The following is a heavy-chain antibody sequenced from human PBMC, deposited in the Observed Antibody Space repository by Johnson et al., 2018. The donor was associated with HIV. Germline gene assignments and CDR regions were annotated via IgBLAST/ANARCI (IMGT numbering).Heavy chain of an antibody. D-gene: IGHD2-21*02. CDR3: ARGGAYCGGDCNAFDI. J-gene: IGHJ3*02. CDR2: ISSSGSTI. Sequence: VQLVESGGGVVQPGRSLRLSCAASGFTFNRYSMNWVRQAPGKGLEWVSYISSSGSTIYYADSVKGRFTISRDNAKNSLYLQMNSLRAEDTAVYYCARGGAYCGGDCNAFDIWGQGTMVTVSS. CDR1: GFTFNRYS. V-gene: IGHV3-48*04.